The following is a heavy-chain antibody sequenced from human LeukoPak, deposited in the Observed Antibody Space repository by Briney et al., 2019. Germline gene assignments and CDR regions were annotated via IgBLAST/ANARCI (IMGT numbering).Heavy chain of an antibody. CDR2: INPNSGGT. CDR3: ARVKGRFGGLSYYFDY. J-gene: IGHJ4*02. CDR1: GYTFTGYY. D-gene: IGHD3-10*01. V-gene: IGHV1-2*02. Sequence: ASVKVSCKASGYTFTGYYMHWVRQAPGQGLEWMGWINPNSGGTNYAQKFQGRVTMTRDTSISTAYMELSRLRSDDTAVYYCARVKGRFGGLSYYFDYWGQGTLVTVSS.